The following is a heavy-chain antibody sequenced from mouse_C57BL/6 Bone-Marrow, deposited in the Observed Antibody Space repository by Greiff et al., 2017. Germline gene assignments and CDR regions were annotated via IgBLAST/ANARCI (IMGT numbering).Heavy chain of an antibody. D-gene: IGHD2-10*01. CDR3: ARPYYDNDWDLEV. CDR2: IYPGSGST. Sequence: QVQLQQPGAELVKPGASVKMSCTASGYTFTSYWITWVKQRPGQGLEWIGDIYPGSGSTNYNEKFKSKATLTVDTSSSTAYMQLSSLTSEDSAVYDSARPYYDNDWDLEVWGTGTAVTVSA. J-gene: IGHJ1*03. CDR1: GYTFTSYW. V-gene: IGHV1-55*01.